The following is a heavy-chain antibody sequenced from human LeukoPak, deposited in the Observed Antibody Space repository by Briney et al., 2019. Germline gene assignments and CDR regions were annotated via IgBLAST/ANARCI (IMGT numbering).Heavy chain of an antibody. CDR3: ARGSRTAAAGRGPDY. CDR1: GFTFSSYA. CDR2: ISYDGSNK. J-gene: IGHJ4*02. Sequence: GGSLRLSCAASGFTFSSYAMHWVRQTPGKGLEWVAVISYDGSNKYYADSVKGRFTISRDNSKNTLYLQMNSLRAEDTAVYYCARGSRTAAAGRGPDYWGQGTLVTVTS. V-gene: IGHV3-30*04. D-gene: IGHD6-13*01.